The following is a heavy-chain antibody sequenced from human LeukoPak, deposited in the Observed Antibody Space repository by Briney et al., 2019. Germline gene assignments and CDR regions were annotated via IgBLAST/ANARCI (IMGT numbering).Heavy chain of an antibody. CDR1: GFIFDEFG. CDR3: TRDETGIDY. CDR2: INWNGDIT. D-gene: IGHD1-1*01. J-gene: IGHJ4*02. Sequence: GGPLRLSCATSGFIFDEFGMTWLRQAPGKGLEWVSSINWNGDITPYADSVKGRFTISRDNAKNALYLQMNSLRPEDTALYFCTRDETGIDYWGQGTLVTVSS. V-gene: IGHV3-20*04.